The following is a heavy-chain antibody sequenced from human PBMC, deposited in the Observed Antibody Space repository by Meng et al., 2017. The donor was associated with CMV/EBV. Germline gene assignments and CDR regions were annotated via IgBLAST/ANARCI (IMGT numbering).Heavy chain of an antibody. Sequence: ASVKVSCKASGYTFTSYGISWVRQAPGQGLEWMGWISAYNGNTNYAQKLQGRVTMTTDTSTSTAYMELRSLRSDDTAVYYCARDFGQLRFLEWLSRTWFDPWDQGTLVTVSS. V-gene: IGHV1-18*01. D-gene: IGHD3-3*01. CDR3: ARDFGQLRFLEWLSRTWFDP. CDR1: GYTFTSYG. J-gene: IGHJ5*02. CDR2: ISAYNGNT.